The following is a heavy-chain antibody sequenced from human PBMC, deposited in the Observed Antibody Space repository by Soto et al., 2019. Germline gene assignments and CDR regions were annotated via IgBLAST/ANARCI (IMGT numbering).Heavy chain of an antibody. V-gene: IGHV1-69*13. CDR3: ARDPKGHPTPYFDH. Sequence: GASVKVSCKASGGTFSNYAISWVRQAPGQGLEWMGGIIPIFGTANYAQKFQGRVTITADESTSTAYMELSSLRSEDTAVYYCARDPKGHPTPYFDHWGQGTLVTVSS. CDR1: GGTFSNYA. CDR2: IIPIFGTA. J-gene: IGHJ4*02.